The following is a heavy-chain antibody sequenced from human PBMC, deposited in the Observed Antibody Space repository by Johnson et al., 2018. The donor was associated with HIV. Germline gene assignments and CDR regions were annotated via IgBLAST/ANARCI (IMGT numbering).Heavy chain of an antibody. CDR3: TTGLPGATYDAFDI. CDR2: IKSKTDGGTT. V-gene: IGHV3-15*01. CDR1: GFTFSNAW. J-gene: IGHJ3*02. D-gene: IGHD5-12*01. Sequence: VQLVESGGGVVQPGRSLRLSCAASGFTFSNAWMSWVRQAPGKGLEWVGRIKSKTDGGTTDYAAPVKGRFTIPRDDSKNNVYLQMNRLKTEDTAVYYCTTGLPGATYDAFDIWGQGTMVTVSS.